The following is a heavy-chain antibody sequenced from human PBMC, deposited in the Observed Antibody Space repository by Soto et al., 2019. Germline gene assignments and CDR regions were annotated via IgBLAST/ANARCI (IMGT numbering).Heavy chain of an antibody. J-gene: IGHJ1*01. CDR2: ISGSGGST. D-gene: IGHD3-10*01. CDR3: AKGSGSTEYFQH. V-gene: IGHV3-23*01. Sequence: LRLSCAASGFTFSSYAMSWVRQAPGKGLEWVSAISGSGGSTYYADSVKGRFTISRDNSKNTLYLQMNSLRAEDTAVYYCAKGSGSTEYFQHWGQGTLVTVSS. CDR1: GFTFSSYA.